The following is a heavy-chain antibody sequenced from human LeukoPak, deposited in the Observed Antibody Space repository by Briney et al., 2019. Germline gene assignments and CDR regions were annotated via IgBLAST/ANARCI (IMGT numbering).Heavy chain of an antibody. J-gene: IGHJ6*03. CDR3: ARGHYYYYYYMDV. Sequence: ASVKVSCKASGYTFTGYYMHWVRHAPGQGLGWMGWINPNSGGTNYAQKFQGRVTMTRDTSISTAYMELSRLRSDDTAVYYCARGHYYYYYYMDVWGKGTTVTVSS. CDR2: INPNSGGT. V-gene: IGHV1-2*02. CDR1: GYTFTGYY.